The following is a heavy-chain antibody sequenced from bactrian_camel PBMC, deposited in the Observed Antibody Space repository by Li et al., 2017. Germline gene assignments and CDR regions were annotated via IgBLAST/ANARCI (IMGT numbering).Heavy chain of an antibody. J-gene: IGHJ4*01. CDR2: INSGGGST. D-gene: IGHD6*01. CDR3: VSTRYGGSWSGTYY. V-gene: IGHV3S40*01. CDR1: GFSFSVYY. Sequence: VQLVESGGGLVQPGGALRLSCVASGFSFSVYYMSWVRQAPGKGLEWVSTINSGGGSTYYVDSVKGRFTISRDNAKNTVYLQMNSLKPEDTAVYYCVSTRYGGSWSGTYYWGQGTQVTVST.